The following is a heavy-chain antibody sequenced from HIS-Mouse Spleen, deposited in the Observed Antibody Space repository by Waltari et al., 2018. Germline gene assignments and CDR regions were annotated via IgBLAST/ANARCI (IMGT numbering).Heavy chain of an antibody. CDR2: IYHSGST. Sequence: QVQLQESGPGLVKPSATLSLTCTASGYSISSGSYWGWTRQPPGKGLEWIGSIYHSGSTYYNPSLKSRVTISVDTSKNQFSLKLSSVTAADTAVYYCAREPHLQLELAFDIWGQGTMVTVSS. CDR1: GYSISSGSY. V-gene: IGHV4-38-2*02. CDR3: AREPHLQLELAFDI. D-gene: IGHD1-1*01. J-gene: IGHJ3*02.